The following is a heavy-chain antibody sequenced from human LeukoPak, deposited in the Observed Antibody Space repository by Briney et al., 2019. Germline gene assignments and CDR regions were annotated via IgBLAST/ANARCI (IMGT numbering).Heavy chain of an antibody. CDR1: GFTFSSYA. J-gene: IGHJ4*02. Sequence: GGSLRLSCAASGFTFSSYAMSWVRQAPGKGLEWVSIIYSGGSTYYADSVKGRFTISRDNSKNTLYLQMNSLRVEDTAVYYCARGGFGRWYFDYWGQGTLVTVSS. D-gene: IGHD1-26*01. CDR2: IYSGGST. CDR3: ARGGFGRWYFDY. V-gene: IGHV3-66*01.